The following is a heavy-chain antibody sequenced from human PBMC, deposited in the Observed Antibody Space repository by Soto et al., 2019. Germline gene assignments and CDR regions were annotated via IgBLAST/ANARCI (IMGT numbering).Heavy chain of an antibody. Sequence: SETLSLTCTVSGGSISSGGYYWSWIRQHPGKGLEWIGYIYYSGSTHYNPSLKSRVTISVDTSKNQFSLKLSSVTAADTAVYYCARVYDSSGYYPFYFDYWGQGTLVTVSS. CDR3: ARVYDSSGYYPFYFDY. CDR1: GGSISSGGYY. J-gene: IGHJ4*02. V-gene: IGHV4-31*03. D-gene: IGHD3-22*01. CDR2: IYYSGST.